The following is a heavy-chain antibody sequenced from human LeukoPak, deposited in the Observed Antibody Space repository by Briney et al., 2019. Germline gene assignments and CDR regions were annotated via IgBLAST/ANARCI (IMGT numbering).Heavy chain of an antibody. CDR1: GFTVSTNY. J-gene: IGHJ4*02. CDR2: IYSGGAT. V-gene: IGHV3-53*01. CDR3: AKQGIAVVPASFFFKTEFDF. Sequence: PGGSLRLSCAASGFTVSTNYMSWVRQAPGEGLEWVSVIYSGGATYYADSVKGRFTISRDNSKNTLYLQMNTLRAEDTAVYYCAKQGIAVVPASFFFKTEFDFWGQGALVIVSS. D-gene: IGHD2-2*01.